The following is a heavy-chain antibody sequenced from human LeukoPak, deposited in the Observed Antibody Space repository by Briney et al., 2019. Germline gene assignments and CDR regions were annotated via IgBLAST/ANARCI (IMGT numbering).Heavy chain of an antibody. CDR1: GFTFSTYN. V-gene: IGHV3-21*01. D-gene: IGHD4/OR15-4a*01. CDR2: ISGSSSSTSI. CDR3: ARVRTGVSNHFDY. Sequence: GGSLRLSCTASGFTFSTYNMNWVRQAPGKGLEWVSSISGSSSSTSIYYADSVKGRFTISRDNAKNSLYLQMNSLRAEDTAVYYCARVRTGVSNHFDYWGQGTLVTVSS. J-gene: IGHJ4*02.